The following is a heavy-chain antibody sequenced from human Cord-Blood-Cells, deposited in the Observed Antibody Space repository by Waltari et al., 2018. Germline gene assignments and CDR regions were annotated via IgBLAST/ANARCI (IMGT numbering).Heavy chain of an antibody. Sequence: QVQLQQWGAGLLKPSETLSLTCAVFGGSFSGYYWSWFRQPPGKGLEWIREINHSGSTNYNPSLKSRVTISVDTSKNQFSLKLSSVTAADTAVYYCARGTSPEGAFDIWGQGTMVTVSS. CDR2: INHSGST. CDR3: ARGTSPEGAFDI. CDR1: GGSFSGYY. J-gene: IGHJ3*02. V-gene: IGHV4-34*01. D-gene: IGHD6-6*01.